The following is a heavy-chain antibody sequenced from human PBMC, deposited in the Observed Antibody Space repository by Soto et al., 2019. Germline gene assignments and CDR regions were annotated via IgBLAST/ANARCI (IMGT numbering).Heavy chain of an antibody. CDR3: ARVQSDRNGWYPFDY. Sequence: EVQLVESGGGLVQPGGSLRLSCTVSGFSVNSNRLGWVRQAPAKGLEWASVISSGGNTDYADSVRGRFTISRDSSRTTVYLQMNSLRPEDTAVYYCARVQSDRNGWYPFDYWGRGTLVTVSS. J-gene: IGHJ4*02. CDR2: ISSGGNT. V-gene: IGHV3-53*04. CDR1: GFSVNSNR. D-gene: IGHD6-19*01.